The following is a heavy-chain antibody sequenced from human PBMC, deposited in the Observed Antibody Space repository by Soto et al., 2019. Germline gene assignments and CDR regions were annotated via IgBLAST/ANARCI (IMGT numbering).Heavy chain of an antibody. Sequence: QAQLVESGGGVVQPERSLRLSCAASGFAFRSYGMHWVRQAPGTGLEWVAVISYDGSLQHYADSVKGRFTISRDNSKNMVLLQMSSLRPEDTAVYYCVSDRGYGHASVPYSWGQGTLVSVSS. V-gene: IGHV3-30*03. CDR2: ISYDGSLQ. J-gene: IGHJ4*02. CDR3: VSDRGYGHASVPYS. CDR1: GFAFRSYG. D-gene: IGHD5-18*01.